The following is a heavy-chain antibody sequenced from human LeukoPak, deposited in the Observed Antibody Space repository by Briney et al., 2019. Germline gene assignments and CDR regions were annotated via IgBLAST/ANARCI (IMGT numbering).Heavy chain of an antibody. D-gene: IGHD5-18*01. V-gene: IGHV1-69*05. CDR1: GGTFSSYA. CDR2: IIPIFGTA. J-gene: IGHJ4*02. Sequence: SVKVSRKASGGTFSSYAISWVRQAPGQGLEWMGGIIPIFGTANYAQKFQGRVTITTDGSTSTAYMELSSLRSEDTAVYYCASCGYSYGSGYYFDYWGQGTLVTVSS. CDR3: ASCGYSYGSGYYFDY.